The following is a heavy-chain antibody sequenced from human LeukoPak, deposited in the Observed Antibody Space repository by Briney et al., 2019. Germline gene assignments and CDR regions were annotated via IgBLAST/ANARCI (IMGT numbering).Heavy chain of an antibody. D-gene: IGHD2-15*01. Sequence: SETLSLTCTVSGVSLSIYYWSWIRQPPGKGLEWVGFFYYGGNTYYNSSLKSRVTISVDMSKSQFSLKLSSVTAADTAVYYCARVVGSNWFDPWGQGTLVTVSS. CDR3: ARVVGSNWFDP. V-gene: IGHV4-59*01. CDR1: GVSLSIYY. CDR2: FYYGGNT. J-gene: IGHJ5*02.